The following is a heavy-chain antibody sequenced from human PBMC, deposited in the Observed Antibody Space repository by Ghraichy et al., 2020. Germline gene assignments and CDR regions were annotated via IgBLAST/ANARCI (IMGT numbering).Heavy chain of an antibody. J-gene: IGHJ5*02. CDR3: ARDEDPTCAGSCFGGFDP. D-gene: IGHD2-15*01. V-gene: IGHV3-48*01. Sequence: GGSLRLSCEASGFTFSTYSMNWVRQAPGRGLEWVSYISGNSNAKYYAESVKGRFTISRDNAKNSLFLQMNSLRAEDTAVYYCARDEDPTCAGSCFGGFDPWGQGTQVTVSS. CDR2: ISGNSNAK. CDR1: GFTFSTYS.